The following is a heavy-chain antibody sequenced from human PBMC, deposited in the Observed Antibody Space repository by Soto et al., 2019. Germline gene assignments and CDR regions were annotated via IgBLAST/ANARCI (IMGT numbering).Heavy chain of an antibody. Sequence: HPGGSLRLSCAASGFTFSSYWMSWVRQAPGKGLEWVANIKQDGSEKYYVDSVKGRFTISRDNAKNSLYLQMNSLRAEDTAVYYCARDRYYYDSSGYYYRAFDIWGQGTMVTVSS. CDR3: ARDRYYYDSSGYYYRAFDI. CDR1: GFTFSSYW. D-gene: IGHD3-22*01. CDR2: IKQDGSEK. J-gene: IGHJ3*02. V-gene: IGHV3-7*01.